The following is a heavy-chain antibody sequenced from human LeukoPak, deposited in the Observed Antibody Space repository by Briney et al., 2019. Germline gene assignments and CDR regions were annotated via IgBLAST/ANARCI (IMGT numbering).Heavy chain of an antibody. V-gene: IGHV4-39*07. J-gene: IGHJ5*02. D-gene: IGHD6-6*01. CDR2: IYYSGST. CDR1: GDSISSGPYY. Sequence: SETLSLTCTVSGDSISSGPYYWGWIRQPPGKGLEWIGSIYYSGSTYYNPSLKSRVTISVDTSKNQFSLKLSSVTAADTAVYYCARAGVAIAARLDWFDPWGQGTLVTVSS. CDR3: ARAGVAIAARLDWFDP.